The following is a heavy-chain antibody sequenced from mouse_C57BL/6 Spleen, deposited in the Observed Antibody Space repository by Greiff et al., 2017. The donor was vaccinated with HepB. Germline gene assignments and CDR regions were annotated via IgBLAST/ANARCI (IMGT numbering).Heavy chain of an antibody. J-gene: IGHJ4*01. D-gene: IGHD2-4*01. CDR1: GYAFSSYW. Sequence: VQVVESGAELVKPGASVKISCKASGYAFSSYWMNWVKQRPGKGLEWIGQIYPGDGDTNYNGKFKGKATLTADKSSSTAYMQLSSLTSEDSAVYFCARFDYGGSYAMDYWGQGTSVTVSS. CDR2: IYPGDGDT. CDR3: ARFDYGGSYAMDY. V-gene: IGHV1-80*01.